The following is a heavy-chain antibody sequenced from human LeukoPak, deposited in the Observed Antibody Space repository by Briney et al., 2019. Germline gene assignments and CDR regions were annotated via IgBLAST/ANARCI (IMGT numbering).Heavy chain of an antibody. Sequence: ASVKVSCKASGYTFTSYDINWVRQATGQGLEWVGWMNPNSGNTGYAQKFQGRVTMTRNTSISTAYMELSSLRSEDTAVYYCAILYSSSWYNWFDPWGQGTLVTVSS. CDR1: GYTFTSYD. V-gene: IGHV1-8*01. D-gene: IGHD6-13*01. J-gene: IGHJ5*02. CDR3: AILYSSSWYNWFDP. CDR2: MNPNSGNT.